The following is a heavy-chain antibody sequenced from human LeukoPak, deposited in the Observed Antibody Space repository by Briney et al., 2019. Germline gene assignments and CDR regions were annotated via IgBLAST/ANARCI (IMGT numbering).Heavy chain of an antibody. CDR2: ISPNIGDK. J-gene: IGHJ6*03. D-gene: IGHD1-20*01. V-gene: IGHV1-2*02. Sequence: APVKVSRKPSGYTFTGYYMHWVGQAPGHRREWRGWISPNIGDKNYAQKFQGRVTMTRDTSISTAYMELSRLRSDDTAVYYCARDRGGITGTLFYYYYMDVWGKETTVTVSS. CDR3: ARDRGGITGTLFYYYYMDV. CDR1: GYTFTGYY.